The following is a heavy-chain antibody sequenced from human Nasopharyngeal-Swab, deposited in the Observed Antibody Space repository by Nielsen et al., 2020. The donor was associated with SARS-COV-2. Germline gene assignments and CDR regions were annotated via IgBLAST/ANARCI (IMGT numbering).Heavy chain of an antibody. J-gene: IGHJ5*02. D-gene: IGHD6-19*01. CDR1: GGSFSGYS. Sequence: SETLSLTCAVYGGSFSGYSWIWVRQPPGKGLEWIGQIIHSGSTNHNPSLKSRVTISADTSKNQLSLKVNSVTAADTAVYYCARISGWYWLDPWGQGTLVTVSS. V-gene: IGHV4-34*12. CDR2: IIHSGST. CDR3: ARISGWYWLDP.